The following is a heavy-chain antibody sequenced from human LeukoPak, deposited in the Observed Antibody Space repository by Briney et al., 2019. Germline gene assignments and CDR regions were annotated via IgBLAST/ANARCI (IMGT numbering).Heavy chain of an antibody. J-gene: IGHJ3*01. Sequence: GGSLRLSCAASGFTFSDYSMNWVRQAPGKGLEWVSYISSSSGTIYYADSVKGRFTISRDSAKNSLYLQMNSLRAEDTAVYYCARGATVTTTSAFDFWGQGTMVTVSS. CDR3: ARGATVTTTSAFDF. D-gene: IGHD4-17*01. CDR2: ISSSSGTI. V-gene: IGHV3-48*01. CDR1: GFTFSDYS.